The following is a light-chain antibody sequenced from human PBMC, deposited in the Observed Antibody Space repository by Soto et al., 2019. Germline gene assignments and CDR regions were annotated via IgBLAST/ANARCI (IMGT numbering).Light chain of an antibody. V-gene: IGKV3-20*01. CDR2: AAS. CDR1: QSIDSSY. Sequence: EIVLTQSPGTLSLAPGERVTLSCRASQSIDSSYLGWYQQKPGQAPRLLVFAASNRATGIPDRFSGSGSGTDFTLTITRLEPEDLAVYYCQQYGSSPLAFGGGTRVDIK. J-gene: IGKJ4*01. CDR3: QQYGSSPLA.